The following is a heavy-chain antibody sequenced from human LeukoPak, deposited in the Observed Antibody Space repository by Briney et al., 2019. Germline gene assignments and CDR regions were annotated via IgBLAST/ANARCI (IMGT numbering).Heavy chain of an antibody. V-gene: IGHV3-30-3*01. CDR3: ARGFYGDYLYYFDY. CDR2: ISYDGSNK. D-gene: IGHD4-17*01. Sequence: GGSLRLSCAASGFTFSSYAMHWVRQAPGKGLEWVAVISYDGSNKYYADSVKGRFTISRDNSKNTLYLQMNSLRTEDTAMYYCARGFYGDYLYYFDYWGQGTLVTVSS. J-gene: IGHJ4*02. CDR1: GFTFSSYA.